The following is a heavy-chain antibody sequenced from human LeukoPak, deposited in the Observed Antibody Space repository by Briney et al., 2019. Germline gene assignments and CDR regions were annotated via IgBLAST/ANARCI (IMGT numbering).Heavy chain of an antibody. CDR2: ISSNGGST. V-gene: IGHV3-64*01. D-gene: IGHD3-3*01. Sequence: PGGSLRLSCAASGFTFSSYAMHWVRQAPGKGLEYVSAISSNGGSTYYANSVKGRFTISRDNSKNTLYLQMGSLRAEDMAVYYCARALSRAYDFWSGYYFSPSDYWGQGTLVTVSS. CDR3: ARALSRAYDFWSGYYFSPSDY. CDR1: GFTFSSYA. J-gene: IGHJ4*02.